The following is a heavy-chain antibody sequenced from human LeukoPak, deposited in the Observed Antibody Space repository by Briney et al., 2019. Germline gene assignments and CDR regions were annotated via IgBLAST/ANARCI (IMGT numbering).Heavy chain of an antibody. Sequence: GGSLRLSCAASGFTFSTYAMSWVRQAPGKGLEWVSVISSSGGSTDYADSVKGRFTISRDNSNNTLYLQMNSLRVEDTAVYYCARETAYTFYYWGQGTLVTVSS. D-gene: IGHD2-21*01. J-gene: IGHJ4*02. CDR1: GFTFSTYA. V-gene: IGHV3-23*01. CDR3: ARETAYTFYY. CDR2: ISSSGGST.